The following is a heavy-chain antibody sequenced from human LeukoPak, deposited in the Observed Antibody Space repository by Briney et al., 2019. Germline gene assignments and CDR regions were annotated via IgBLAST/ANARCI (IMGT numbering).Heavy chain of an antibody. CDR3: AEDSAYYGSGSYSRSFFDY. Sequence: PGGSLRLSCAASEFSVGSNYMTWVRQAPGKGLEWVAFIRYDGSNKYYADSVKGRFTISRDNSKNTLYLQMNSLRAEDTAVYYCAEDSAYYGSGSYSRSFFDYWGQGTLVTVSS. D-gene: IGHD3-10*01. CDR2: IRYDGSNK. J-gene: IGHJ4*02. V-gene: IGHV3-30*02. CDR1: EFSVGSNY.